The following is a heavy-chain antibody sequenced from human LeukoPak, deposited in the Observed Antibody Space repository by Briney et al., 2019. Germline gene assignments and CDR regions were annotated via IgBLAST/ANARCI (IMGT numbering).Heavy chain of an antibody. J-gene: IGHJ4*02. V-gene: IGHV4-34*01. CDR1: GGSFSGYY. CDR3: ARHGGYYDSSGYLAYYFDY. D-gene: IGHD3-22*01. CDR2: INHSGST. Sequence: SETLSLTCAVYGGSFSGYYWSWIRQPPGKGLEWIGEINHSGSTNYNPSLKSRVTISVDTSKNQFSLKLSSVTAADTAVYYCARHGGYYDSSGYLAYYFDYWGQGTLVTVSS.